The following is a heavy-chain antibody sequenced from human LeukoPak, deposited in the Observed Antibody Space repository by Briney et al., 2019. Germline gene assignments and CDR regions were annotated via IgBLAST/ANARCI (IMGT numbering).Heavy chain of an antibody. CDR2: IYYSGTT. D-gene: IGHD3-16*01. Sequence: SQTLSLTCTVSGGSISSGDYYWIWIRQPPGKGLEWIGYIYYSGTTYYNPSLKSRVTISVDTSKNQFSLKLNSVTAADTAVYYCARKRYDDPYFFDYWGQGTLVTVSS. CDR3: ARKRYDDPYFFDY. J-gene: IGHJ4*02. V-gene: IGHV4-30-4*01. CDR1: GGSISSGDYY.